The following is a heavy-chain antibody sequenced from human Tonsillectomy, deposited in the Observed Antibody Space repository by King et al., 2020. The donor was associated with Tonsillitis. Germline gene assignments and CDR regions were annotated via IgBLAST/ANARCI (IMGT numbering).Heavy chain of an antibody. J-gene: IGHJ4*02. CDR3: ARVYVFLTVYYYFDY. V-gene: IGHV1-18*01. D-gene: IGHD3-9*01. CDR2: ISTYNGNT. CDR1: GYTFTTYG. Sequence: VQLVESGAEVKKPGASVKVSCKASGYTFTTYGISWVRQAPGQGLEWMGWISTYNGNTKYAQNLQGRVTMTTDTSTSTAYMELRSLRSDDTAAYYCARVYVFLTVYYYFDYWGQGTLVTVSS.